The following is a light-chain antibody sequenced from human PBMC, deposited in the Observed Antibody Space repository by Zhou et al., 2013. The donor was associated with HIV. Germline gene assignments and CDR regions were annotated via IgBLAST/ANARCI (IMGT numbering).Light chain of an antibody. CDR2: ATS. J-gene: IGKJ1*01. Sequence: DIQMTQSPSSVSASVGDRVTITCRASQGISSWLAWYQQIPGKALKLLISATSTLQSGVPSRFSGSGSGTDFTLTISSLQPEDFATYYCLQDYNYPRTFGQGTKVEIK. V-gene: IGKV1-12*01. CDR1: QGISSW. CDR3: LQDYNYPRT.